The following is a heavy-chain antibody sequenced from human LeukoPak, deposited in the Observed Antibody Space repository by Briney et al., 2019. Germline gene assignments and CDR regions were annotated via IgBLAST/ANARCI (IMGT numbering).Heavy chain of an antibody. CDR3: ASGYSYGDY. J-gene: IGHJ4*02. CDR2: IYHSGST. CDR1: GYSISSGYY. Sequence: PSETLSLTCTVSGYSISSGYYWGSIRQPPGKGLEWIGSIYHSGSTYYNPSLKSRVTISVDTSKNQFSLKLTSVTAADAAVYYCASGYSYGDYWGQGTLVTVSS. V-gene: IGHV4-38-2*02. D-gene: IGHD5-18*01.